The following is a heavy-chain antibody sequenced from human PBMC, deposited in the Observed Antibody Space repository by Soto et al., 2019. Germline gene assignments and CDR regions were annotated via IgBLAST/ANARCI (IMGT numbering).Heavy chain of an antibody. V-gene: IGHV1-46*01. CDR3: ATSVNSAMAFDY. Sequence: QVQLVQSGAEVKKPGASVRVSCKASGYTFTHYYMHWVRQAPGQGLEWMGIINPNGGSTTYAQRFRAGFTMTRDTSTSTVYMKLSSLRSEDSDVYYCATSVNSAMAFDYWGQGTLVTVSS. J-gene: IGHJ4*02. D-gene: IGHD5-18*01. CDR2: INPNGGST. CDR1: GYTFTHYY.